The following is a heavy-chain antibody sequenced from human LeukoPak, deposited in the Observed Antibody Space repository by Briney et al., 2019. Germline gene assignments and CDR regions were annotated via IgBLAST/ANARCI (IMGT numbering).Heavy chain of an antibody. CDR1: GGSISSYY. CDR3: ARVGYYDILTGYPVAFDI. Sequence: PSETLSLTCTVSGGSISSYYWSWIRQPPGKGLEWIGYIYYSGSTNYNPSLKSRVTISVDTSKNQFSLKLSSVTVADTAVYYCARVGYYDILTGYPVAFDIWGQGTMVTVSS. J-gene: IGHJ3*02. V-gene: IGHV4-59*01. CDR2: IYYSGST. D-gene: IGHD3-9*01.